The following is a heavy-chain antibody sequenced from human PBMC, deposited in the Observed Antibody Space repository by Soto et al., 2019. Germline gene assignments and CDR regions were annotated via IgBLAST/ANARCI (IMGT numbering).Heavy chain of an antibody. D-gene: IGHD2-15*01. CDR1: GGTFSTYA. J-gene: IGHJ6*02. V-gene: IGHV1-69*12. Sequence: QVQLVQSGAEVKKPGSSVKVSCKASGGTFSTYAISWVRQAPGQGLEWMGGIIPMFGTANYAQKFQGRVTITADESTSTAYMELSSLSSEDTAVFYCARRYCISSSCYLYGMDVWGQGTTVTVSS. CDR2: IIPMFGTA. CDR3: ARRYCISSSCYLYGMDV.